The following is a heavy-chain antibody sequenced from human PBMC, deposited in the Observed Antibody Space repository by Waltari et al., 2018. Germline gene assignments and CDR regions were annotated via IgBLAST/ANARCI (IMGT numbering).Heavy chain of an antibody. CDR3: ARGDGDLDYDYYYMDV. CDR1: GGSMSNFN. J-gene: IGHJ6*03. D-gene: IGHD4-17*01. V-gene: IGHV4-59*13. Sequence: VQLQESGPGLVKPSETLSLTCTVSGGSMSNFNWSWIRQPPGKGPEWIGYISHTGNTNYNPSLKGRVIISVDTSKKQFSLKVSSLTAADTAVYYCARGDGDLDYDYYYMDVWGKGTTVTVSS. CDR2: ISHTGNT.